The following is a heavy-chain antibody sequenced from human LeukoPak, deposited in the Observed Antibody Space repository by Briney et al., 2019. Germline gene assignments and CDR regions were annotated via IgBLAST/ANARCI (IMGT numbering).Heavy chain of an antibody. V-gene: IGHV1-2*04. CDR1: GYTFTGYY. CDR2: INPNSGGT. CDR3: ARDVTPGYYYYGMDV. J-gene: IGHJ6*02. D-gene: IGHD1-14*01. Sequence: ASVKVSCKASGYTFTGYYMHWVRQAPGQGLEWLGWINPNSGGTNYAQKFQGWVTMTRDTSISTAYMELSRLRSDDTAVYYCARDVTPGYYYYGMDVWGQGTTVTASS.